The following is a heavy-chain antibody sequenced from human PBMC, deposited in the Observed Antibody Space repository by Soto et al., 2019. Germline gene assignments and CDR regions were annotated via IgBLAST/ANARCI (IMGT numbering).Heavy chain of an antibody. CDR1: GFSLSTSGVG. CDR2: IYWNDDK. CDR3: AHRRSPPIALAGGDWFDP. V-gene: IGHV2-5*01. D-gene: IGHD6-19*01. J-gene: IGHJ5*02. Sequence: SGPTLVNPTQTLTLTCTFSGFSLSTSGVGVGWIRQPPGKALEWLALIYWNDDKRYSPSLKSRLTITKDTSKNQVVLTMTNMDPVDTATYYCAHRRSPPIALAGGDWFDPWGQGTLVTVSS.